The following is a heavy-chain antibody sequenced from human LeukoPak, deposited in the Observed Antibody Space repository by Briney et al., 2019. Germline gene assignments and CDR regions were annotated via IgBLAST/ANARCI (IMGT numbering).Heavy chain of an antibody. J-gene: IGHJ5*02. Sequence: PSETLSLTCTVSGGSISSYYWSWIRQPPGKGLEWIGYIYYSGSTNYNPSLKSRVTISVDTSKSQFSLKLSSVTAADTAVYYCARDHWSGNLIFGPWGQGTLVTVSS. CDR2: IYYSGST. CDR3: ARDHWSGNLIFGP. CDR1: GGSISSYY. V-gene: IGHV4-59*01. D-gene: IGHD3-3*01.